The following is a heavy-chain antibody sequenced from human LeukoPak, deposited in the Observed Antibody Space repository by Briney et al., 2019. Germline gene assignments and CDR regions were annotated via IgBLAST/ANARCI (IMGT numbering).Heavy chain of an antibody. V-gene: IGHV4-34*01. CDR3: ARDIRVVGATLYFDY. Sequence: PSETLSLTCAVYGGSFSGYYWSWIRQPPGKGLEWIGEINHSGSTNYNPSLKSRVTISVDTSKNQFSLNLNSVTTADTAIYYCARDIRVVGATLYFDYWGQGTLVTVSS. J-gene: IGHJ4*02. D-gene: IGHD1-26*01. CDR1: GGSFSGYY. CDR2: INHSGST.